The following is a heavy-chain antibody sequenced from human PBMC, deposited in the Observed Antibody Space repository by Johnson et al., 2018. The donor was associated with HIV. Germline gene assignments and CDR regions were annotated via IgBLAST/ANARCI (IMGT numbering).Heavy chain of an antibody. CDR1: GFTFSSYC. D-gene: IGHD3-22*01. V-gene: IGHV3-30*18. CDR2: ISYDGSNK. Sequence: QMLLVESGGGVVQPGRSLRLSCAASGFTFSSYCMHWVRQAPGKGLEWVAVISYDGSNKYYADSVKGRFTISRDNSKNTLYLQMNSLRAEDTAVYYCAKDLESSGYYYRTDALDIWGQGTMVTVSS. CDR3: AKDLESSGYYYRTDALDI. J-gene: IGHJ3*02.